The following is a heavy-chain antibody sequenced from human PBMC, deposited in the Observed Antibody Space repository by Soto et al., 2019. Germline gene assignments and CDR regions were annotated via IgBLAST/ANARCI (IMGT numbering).Heavy chain of an antibody. CDR2: VSKSDYK. Sequence: GGSLRLSCVVSGFSFNNYGINWVRQAPGKGLEWVSSVSKSDYKYYSDSVKGRFTISRDNAKNSVSLQMNSLKTEDTAVYYCVRATYFSDSSGYTRCFDYWGQGTLVTVSS. CDR1: GFSFNNYG. J-gene: IGHJ4*02. D-gene: IGHD3-22*01. V-gene: IGHV3-21*04. CDR3: VRATYFSDSSGYTRCFDY.